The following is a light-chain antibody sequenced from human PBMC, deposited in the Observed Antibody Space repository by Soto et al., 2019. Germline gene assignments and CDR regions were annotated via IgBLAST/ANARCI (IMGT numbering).Light chain of an antibody. Sequence: DIQMTQSPSSLSASVGDRVTFTCRASQSTNKDLNWYQQQPGKAPKLLIYAASTLQSGVPTRVSGSCSGTDFAITISSLQTEDSATYACEQSHRTPWSFGQGAKVEIK. V-gene: IGKV1-39*01. CDR2: AAS. CDR3: EQSHRTPWS. J-gene: IGKJ1*01. CDR1: QSTNKD.